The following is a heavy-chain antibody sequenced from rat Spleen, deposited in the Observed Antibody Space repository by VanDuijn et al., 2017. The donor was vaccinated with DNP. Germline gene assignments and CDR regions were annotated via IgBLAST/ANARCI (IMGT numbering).Heavy chain of an antibody. CDR2: IGSAAYAP. J-gene: IGHJ2*01. V-gene: IGHV5-22*01. D-gene: IGHD4-3*01. Sequence: EVQLVESGGGLVQPGRSLKLSCAASGFTFSAYYMAWVRQAPAKGLEWVAYIGSAAYAPYYGDSGKGRFTISRDNAKSTLYLQMNSLRPEDMATYYCVRWNSGHFDYWGQGVMVTVSS. CDR1: GFTFSAYY. CDR3: VRWNSGHFDY.